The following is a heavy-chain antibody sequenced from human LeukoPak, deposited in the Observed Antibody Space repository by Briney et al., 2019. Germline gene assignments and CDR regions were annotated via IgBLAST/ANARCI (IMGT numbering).Heavy chain of an antibody. CDR2: IDPSDSCT. CDR3: ARTNYYYDSSGSHLYDY. CDR1: GYSFTTYC. J-gene: IGHJ4*02. D-gene: IGHD3-22*01. V-gene: IGHV5-10-1*01. Sequence: GESLETSCKRSGYSFTTYCISWVRQLPRKGLEWMGRIDPSDSCTNYSPSFQGHVTISADKSISTAYLKCSSLKASDTAMYYCARTNYYYDSSGSHLYDYWGQGTLVTVSS.